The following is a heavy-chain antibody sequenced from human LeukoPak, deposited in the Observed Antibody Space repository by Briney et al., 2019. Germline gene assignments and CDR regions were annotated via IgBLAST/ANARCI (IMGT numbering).Heavy chain of an antibody. CDR1: GGSISSYY. Sequence: PSETLSPTCTVSGGSISSYYWSWIRQPPGKGLEWIGYIYNSGNTNYSPSLKSRVTISVDTPKNQFSLKLSSVTAAHTAVYYCARPSRDGYRYTFDYWGQGALVTVSS. V-gene: IGHV4-59*01. CDR2: IYNSGNT. D-gene: IGHD5-24*01. CDR3: ARPSRDGYRYTFDY. J-gene: IGHJ4*02.